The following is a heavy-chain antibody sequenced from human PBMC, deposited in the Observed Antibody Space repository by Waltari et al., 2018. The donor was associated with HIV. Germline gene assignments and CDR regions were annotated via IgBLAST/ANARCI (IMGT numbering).Heavy chain of an antibody. J-gene: IGHJ6*02. CDR2: IWYDGSNK. Sequence: QVQLVESGGGVVQPGRSLRLSCAASGFTFSSYGMHWVRQAPGKGQEWVAVIWYDGSNKYYADSVKGRFTISRDNSKNTLYLQMNSLRAEDTAVYYCARDQYDFWSGPWGMDVWGQGTTVTVSS. CDR1: GFTFSSYG. D-gene: IGHD3-3*01. CDR3: ARDQYDFWSGPWGMDV. V-gene: IGHV3-33*01.